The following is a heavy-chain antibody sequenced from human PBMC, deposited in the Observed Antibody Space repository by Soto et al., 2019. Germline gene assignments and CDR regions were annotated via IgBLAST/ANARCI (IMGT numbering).Heavy chain of an antibody. CDR3: ARGRVPVNSYYYYMDV. CDR1: GGTFSSYT. CDR2: IIPILGIA. J-gene: IGHJ6*03. D-gene: IGHD6-19*01. V-gene: IGHV1-69*02. Sequence: SVKVSCKASGGTFSSYTISWVRQAPGQGLEWMGRIIPILGIANYAQKFQGRVTITAGKSTSTAYMELSSLRSEDTAVYYCARGRVPVNSYYYYMDVWGKGTTVTVSS.